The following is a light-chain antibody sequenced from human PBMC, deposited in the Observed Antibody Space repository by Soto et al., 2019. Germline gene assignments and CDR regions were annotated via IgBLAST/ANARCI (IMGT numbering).Light chain of an antibody. J-gene: IGLJ1*01. CDR1: SSDVGGYNY. CDR2: DVS. V-gene: IGLV2-14*03. CDR3: SSCATSSTLHV. Sequence: QSALTQPASVSGSPGQSITISCTGASSDVGGYNYVSWYQQHPGKAPKLIIYDVSNRPSGVSDRFSGSKSGNTASLTISGLQTEDEADYFCSSCATSSTLHVFGTGPKVTVL.